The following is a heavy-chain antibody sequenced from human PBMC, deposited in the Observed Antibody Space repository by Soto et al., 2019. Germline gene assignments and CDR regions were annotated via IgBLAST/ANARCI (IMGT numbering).Heavy chain of an antibody. V-gene: IGHV3-48*03. Sequence: GGSLRLSXAASGFTFSGCEMNWVRQAPGKGLEWISYISSGGSAISYADSVKGRFTISRDDAKNSLYLQMNSLRAEDTAVYYCARDSDYDRSGYGRPFDYWGQGTLVTVS. D-gene: IGHD3-22*01. J-gene: IGHJ4*02. CDR2: ISSGGSAI. CDR3: ARDSDYDRSGYGRPFDY. CDR1: GFTFSGCE.